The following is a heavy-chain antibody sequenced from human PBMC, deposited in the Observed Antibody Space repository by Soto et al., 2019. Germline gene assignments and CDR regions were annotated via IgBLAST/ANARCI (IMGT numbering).Heavy chain of an antibody. J-gene: IGHJ2*01. CDR3: ASLTHSSKTLLWFGEPPNYWYFDL. Sequence: ASVKVSCKASGGTFSSYAISWVRQAPGQGLEWMGGIIPIFGTANYAQKFQGRVTITADESTSTAYMELSSLRSEETAVYYCASLTHSSKTLLWFGEPPNYWYFDLWGRGTLVTVSS. D-gene: IGHD3-10*01. CDR1: GGTFSSYA. CDR2: IIPIFGTA. V-gene: IGHV1-69*13.